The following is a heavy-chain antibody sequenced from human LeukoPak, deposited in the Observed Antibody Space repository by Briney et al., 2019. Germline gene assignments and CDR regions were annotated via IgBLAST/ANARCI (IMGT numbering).Heavy chain of an antibody. CDR1: GFTFSDYY. D-gene: IGHD6-13*01. J-gene: IGHJ4*02. CDR2: ISSSGSTI. V-gene: IGHV3-11*01. CDR3: ARGSIAAAGTWYFDY. Sequence: TGGSLRLSCAASGFTFSDYYMSWIRQAPGKGLEWVSYISSSGSTIYYADSVKGRFTISRDNAKNSLYLQMNSLRAEDTAVYYCARGSIAAAGTWYFDYWGQGTLVTVSS.